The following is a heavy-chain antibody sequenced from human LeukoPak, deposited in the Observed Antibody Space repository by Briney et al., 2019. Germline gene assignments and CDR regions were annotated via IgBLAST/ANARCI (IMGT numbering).Heavy chain of an antibody. D-gene: IGHD1-1*01. CDR1: GFTFSKFW. Sequence: PGGSLRLSCAVSGFTFSKFWMSWVRQAPGRGLEWVANIHPEGNEKYHVESVKGRFTISRDNAKNLLFLQMNGLRVEDTAVYYCARGDDFSGDHWGQGTLVTVSP. V-gene: IGHV3-7*04. J-gene: IGHJ4*02. CDR3: ARGDDFSGDH. CDR2: IHPEGNEK.